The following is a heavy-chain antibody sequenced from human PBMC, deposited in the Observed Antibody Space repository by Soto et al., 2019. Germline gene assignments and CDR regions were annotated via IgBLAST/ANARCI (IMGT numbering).Heavy chain of an antibody. CDR3: ASKIETANYYYYGMDV. V-gene: IGHV1-69*12. CDR2: IIPIFGTA. J-gene: IGHJ6*02. CDR1: GGTFSSYA. Sequence: QVQLVQSGAEVKKPGSSVKVSCKASGGTFSSYAISWVRQAPGQGLEWMGGIIPIFGTANYAQKFQGRVTITADESTSTAYMELSSLRSEDTAVYYCASKIETANYYYYGMDVWGQGTTVTVSS.